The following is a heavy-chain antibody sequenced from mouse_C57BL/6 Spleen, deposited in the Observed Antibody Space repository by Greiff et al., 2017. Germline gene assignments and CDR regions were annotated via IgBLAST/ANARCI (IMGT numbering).Heavy chain of an antibody. V-gene: IGHV5-12*01. CDR1: GFTFSDYY. CDR2: ISNGGGST. CDR3: ARGGYYGYFDY. Sequence: VQLKESGGGLVQPGGSLKLSCAASGFTFSDYYMYWVRQTPEKRLEWVAYISNGGGSTYYPDTVKGRFTISRDNAKNTLYLQMSRLKSEDTAMYYCARGGYYGYFDYWGQGTTLTVSS. J-gene: IGHJ2*01. D-gene: IGHD1-1*01.